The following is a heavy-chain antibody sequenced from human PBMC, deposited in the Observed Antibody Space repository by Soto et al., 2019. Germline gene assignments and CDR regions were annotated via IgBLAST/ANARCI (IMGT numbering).Heavy chain of an antibody. CDR1: GGSISSGDYY. CDR2: IYYSGST. D-gene: IGHD3-22*01. V-gene: IGHV4-61*08. CDR3: ARGGHYYDSSGYPYYNWFDP. Sequence: PSETLSLTCTVSGGSISSGDYYWSWIRQPPGKGLEWIGYIYYSGSTNYNPSLKSRVTISVDTSKNQFSLKLSSVTAADTAVYYCARGGHYYDSSGYPYYNWFDPWGQGTLVTVS. J-gene: IGHJ5*02.